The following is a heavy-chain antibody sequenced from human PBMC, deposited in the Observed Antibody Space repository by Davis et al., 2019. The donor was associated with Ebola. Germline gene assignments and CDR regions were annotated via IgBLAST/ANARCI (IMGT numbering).Heavy chain of an antibody. CDR3: ARDPWYGIDY. V-gene: IGHV1-69*13. CDR2: IITIIARE. Sequence: SVKVSCKASGGTFYSYGISWVRQAPGQGLERVGGIITIIARENYAEKFQGRVTISADESTNTAYMELRSLRSEDTAVYYCARDPWYGIDYWGQGTLVTVSS. J-gene: IGHJ4*02. D-gene: IGHD6-13*01. CDR1: GGTFYSYG.